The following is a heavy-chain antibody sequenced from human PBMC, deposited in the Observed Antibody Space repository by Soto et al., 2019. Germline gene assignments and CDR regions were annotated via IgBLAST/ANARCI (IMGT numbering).Heavy chain of an antibody. V-gene: IGHV1-2*02. CDR1: GYTFTRYY. D-gene: IGHD1-1*01. CDR2: INPDNGVP. J-gene: IGHJ4*02. CDR3: VMPGSLLPTLSYDWET. Sequence: ASVKISCKASGYTFTRYYVNWGRQAPGEVLEWMGWINPDNGVPNYAQKFQGRVTLSMCTSINTPYLELSRLTSPYVAMSYCVMPGSLLPTLSYDWETWGQETLISVSS.